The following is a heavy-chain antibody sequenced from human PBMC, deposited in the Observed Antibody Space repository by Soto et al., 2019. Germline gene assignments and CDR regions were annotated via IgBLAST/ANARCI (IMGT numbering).Heavy chain of an antibody. CDR3: ARFSGWYFAFDY. CDR1: GFTFSSYG. J-gene: IGHJ4*02. V-gene: IGHV3-33*01. D-gene: IGHD6-19*01. Sequence: PGGSLRLSCAASGFTFSSYGMHWVRQAPGKGLEWVAVIWYDGSNKYYADSVKGRFTISRDNSKNTLYLQMNSLRAEDTAVYYCARFSGWYFAFDYWGQGALVTVSS. CDR2: IWYDGSNK.